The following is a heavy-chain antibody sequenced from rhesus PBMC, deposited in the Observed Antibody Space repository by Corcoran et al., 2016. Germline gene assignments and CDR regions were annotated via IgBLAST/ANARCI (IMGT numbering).Heavy chain of an antibody. D-gene: IGHD2-33*01. J-gene: IGHJ4*01. Sequence: QVQLQESGPGLVKPSETLSLTCTVSGASVSSNWWSWIRQPPGKGLDWVGQINGNSGGTNSNPSLRSRVTISKDASKNQFSLMLSSVTAADTAVYYCGRGYNCSDSGCSFFWGQGVLVTVSS. V-gene: IGHV4-80*01. CDR3: GRGYNCSDSGCSFF. CDR1: GASVSSNW. CDR2: INGNSGGT.